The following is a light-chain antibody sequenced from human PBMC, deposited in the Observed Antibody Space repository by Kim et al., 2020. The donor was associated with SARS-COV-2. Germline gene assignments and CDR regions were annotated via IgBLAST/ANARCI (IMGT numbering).Light chain of an antibody. Sequence: EVVLTQSPATLSLSPGEGATLSCSASHSVGISLAWYPQTRGQAPRLLIYDAAIRATGIPVRFIGSGCGTDFTLTISSLGPEDFETYSCQQQRKWRPAPSFGGGTKVDIK. J-gene: IGKJ4*01. CDR1: HSVGIS. V-gene: IGKV3-11*01. CDR3: QQQRKWRPAPS. CDR2: DAA.